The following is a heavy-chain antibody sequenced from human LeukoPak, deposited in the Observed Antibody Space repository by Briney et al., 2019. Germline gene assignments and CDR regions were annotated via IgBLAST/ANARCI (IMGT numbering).Heavy chain of an antibody. Sequence: GGSLRLSCAASGFTFSSYAMSWVRQAPGKGLEWVSAISGSGGSTYYADSVKGRFTISRDNSKNTLYLQMNSLRAEDTAVYYCAKDTHSSSHRINWFDPWGQGTLVTVSS. CDR2: ISGSGGST. D-gene: IGHD6-13*01. V-gene: IGHV3-23*01. CDR3: AKDTHSSSHRINWFDP. CDR1: GFTFSSYA. J-gene: IGHJ5*02.